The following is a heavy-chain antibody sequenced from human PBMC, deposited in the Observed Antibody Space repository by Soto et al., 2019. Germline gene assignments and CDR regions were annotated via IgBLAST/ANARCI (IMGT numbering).Heavy chain of an antibody. D-gene: IGHD6-13*01. CDR2: ISSSSSYI. CDR1: GFTFSSYS. Sequence: GGSLRLSCAASGFTFSSYSMNWVRQAPGKGLEWVSSISSSSSYIYYADSVKGRFTISRDNAKNSLYLQMNSLRAEDTAVYYCARGTGGSGYVNPFDYWGQGALVTVSS. V-gene: IGHV3-21*01. J-gene: IGHJ4*02. CDR3: ARGTGGSGYVNPFDY.